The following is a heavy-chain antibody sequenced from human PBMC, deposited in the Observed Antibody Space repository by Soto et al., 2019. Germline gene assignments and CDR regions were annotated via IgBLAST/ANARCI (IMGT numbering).Heavy chain of an antibody. CDR1: GDSVSSNSVA. CDR3: ARTLAYCSSTSCYAPWFDS. Sequence: SQTLSLTCAISGDSVSSNSVAWNWIRQSPSRGLEWLGRTYYRSKWYNDYAVSVTSRITINPDTSKNQFSLQLNSVTPEDTAVYYCARTLAYCSSTSCYAPWFDSWGQGTLVTSPQ. J-gene: IGHJ5*01. D-gene: IGHD2-2*01. V-gene: IGHV6-1*01. CDR2: TYYRSKWYN.